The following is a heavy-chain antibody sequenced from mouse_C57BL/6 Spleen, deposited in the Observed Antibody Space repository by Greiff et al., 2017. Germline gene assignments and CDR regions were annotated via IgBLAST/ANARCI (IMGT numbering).Heavy chain of an antibody. CDR1: GFTFSSYT. CDR3: ARHEGLPNAMDY. Sequence: EVKVVESGGGLVKPGGSLKLSCAASGFTFSSYTMSWVRQTPEKRLEWVATISGGGGNTYYPDSVKGRFTISRDNAKNTLYLQMSSLRSEDTALYYCARHEGLPNAMDYWGQGTSVTVSS. V-gene: IGHV5-9*01. D-gene: IGHD2-4*01. J-gene: IGHJ4*01. CDR2: ISGGGGNT.